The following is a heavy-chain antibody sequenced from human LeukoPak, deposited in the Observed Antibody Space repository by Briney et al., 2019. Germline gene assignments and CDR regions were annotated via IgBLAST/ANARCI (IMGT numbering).Heavy chain of an antibody. CDR3: ARDIGSGSVWVEPRD. D-gene: IGHD6-19*01. CDR1: GYTFSSYG. CDR2: ISAYNGNI. V-gene: IGHV1-18*01. Sequence: ASVKVSCKASGYTFSSYGISWVRQAPGQGLEWMGWISAYNGNINYAQKFQGRVTMTTDTSTTTAHMELRSLRSDDTAVYYCARDIGSGSVWVEPRDWGQGTLVTVSS. J-gene: IGHJ4*02.